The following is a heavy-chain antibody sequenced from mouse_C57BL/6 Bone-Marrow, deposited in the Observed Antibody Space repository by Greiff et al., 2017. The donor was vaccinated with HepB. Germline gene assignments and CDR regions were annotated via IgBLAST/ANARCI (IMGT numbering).Heavy chain of an antibody. CDR3: TIITTGDYYAIDY. V-gene: IGHV1-5*01. CDR1: GYTFTSYW. D-gene: IGHD1-1*01. CDR2: IYPGNSDT. J-gene: IGHJ4*01. Sequence: EVQLQQSGAVLARPGASVKMSCKASGYTFTSYWMHWVKQRPGQGLEWIGDIYPGNSDTSYNQKFKGKAKLTAVTSASTAYMELSSLTNEDSAVYYCTIITTGDYYAIDYWGQGTSVTVS.